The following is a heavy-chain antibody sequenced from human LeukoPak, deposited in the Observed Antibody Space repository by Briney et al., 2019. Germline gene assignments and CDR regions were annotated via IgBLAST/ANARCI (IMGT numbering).Heavy chain of an antibody. J-gene: IGHJ4*02. CDR2: INPNSGGT. V-gene: IGHV1-2*02. D-gene: IGHD3-22*01. Sequence: GASVKVSCKASGYTFTGDYVHWVRQAPGQGLAWMGWINPNSGGTNYAQRFQGRVTMTRDTSISTAYMELSRLRSDDTAVYYCARSRVVVITILDCWGQGTQVTVSP. CDR3: ARSRVVVITILDC. CDR1: GYTFTGDY.